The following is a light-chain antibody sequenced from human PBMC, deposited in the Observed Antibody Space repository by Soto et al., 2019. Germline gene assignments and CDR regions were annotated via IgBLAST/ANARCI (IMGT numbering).Light chain of an antibody. CDR2: VAS. V-gene: IGKV3-11*01. CDR1: QSVNQK. J-gene: IGKJ5*01. Sequence: EIVLTQSPATLSVSPGERATLSCRASQSVNQKLGWYQQKPGQAPRLLIYVASYRATGIPARFSGSGSGTEYTLTISSLEPEDSAIYYCQQRNIWPPVTFGQGTRLEIK. CDR3: QQRNIWPPVT.